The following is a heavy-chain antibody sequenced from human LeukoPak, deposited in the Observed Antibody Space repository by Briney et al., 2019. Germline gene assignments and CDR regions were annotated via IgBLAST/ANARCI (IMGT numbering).Heavy chain of an antibody. CDR1: GFTFSSYW. V-gene: IGHV3-7*01. J-gene: IGHJ4*02. Sequence: GGSLRLSCAASGFTFSSYWMSWVRQAPGKGLEWVANIKQDGSEKYYVDSVKGRFTISRDNAKNSLYLQMNSLRAEDTAVYYCARAPPGPSYSSSRTHFDYWGQGTLGTVSP. CDR3: ARAPPGPSYSSSRTHFDY. D-gene: IGHD6-6*01. CDR2: IKQDGSEK.